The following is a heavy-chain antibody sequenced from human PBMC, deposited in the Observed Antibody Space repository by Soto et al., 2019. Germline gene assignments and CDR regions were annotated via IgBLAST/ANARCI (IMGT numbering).Heavy chain of an antibody. CDR2: IIPIFGTA. D-gene: IGHD5-12*01. V-gene: IGHV1-69*01. CDR3: ARERRGYSGSRRSFDI. J-gene: IGHJ3*02. Sequence: QVQLVQSGAEVKKPGSSVKVSCKASGGTFSSYAISWVRQAPGQGLEWMGGIIPIFGTANYAQKFQGRVTITADESTSTAYRELSSLRSEDTAVYYCARERRGYSGSRRSFDIWGQGTMVTVSS. CDR1: GGTFSSYA.